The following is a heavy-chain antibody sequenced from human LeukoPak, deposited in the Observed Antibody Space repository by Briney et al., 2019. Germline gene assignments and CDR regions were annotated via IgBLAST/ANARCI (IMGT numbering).Heavy chain of an antibody. Sequence: PGGSLRLSCAASGFTVSSNYMSWVRQAPGNGLEWASVIYSGGSTYYADSLKGRFTISIDDSKNTLYLQMNSLKGEDTAVYYCTTIRGVCSGRSCLGYWGQGTLVTVSS. D-gene: IGHD2-15*01. CDR3: TTIRGVCSGRSCLGY. CDR1: GFTVSSNY. J-gene: IGHJ4*02. V-gene: IGHV3-66*01. CDR2: IYSGGST.